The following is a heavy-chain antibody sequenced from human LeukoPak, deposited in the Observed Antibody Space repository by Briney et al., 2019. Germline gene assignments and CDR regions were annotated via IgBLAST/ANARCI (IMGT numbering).Heavy chain of an antibody. V-gene: IGHV4-59*01. CDR2: IYYSGST. D-gene: IGHD3-22*01. CDR1: GRSISSYH. CDR3: AGWAYDSSGYRLEC. J-gene: IGHJ4*02. Sequence: SETLSLTCTVSGRSISSYHWSWLRQPPGKGLEWIGYIYYSGSTNYNPSLKRRLTVLVDTSKNQFSLKLSTVTAADTAMYYCAGWAYDSSGYRLECWGQGTLVTAAS.